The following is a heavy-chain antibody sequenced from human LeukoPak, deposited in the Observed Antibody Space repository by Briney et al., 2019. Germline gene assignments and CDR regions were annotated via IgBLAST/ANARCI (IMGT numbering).Heavy chain of an antibody. CDR2: ISYDGSNK. V-gene: IGHV3-30*18. J-gene: IGHJ4*02. CDR1: GFTFSSYG. Sequence: GGSLRLSCAASGFTFSSYGMHWVRQAPGKGLEWVAVISYDGSNKYYADSVKGRFTISRDNSKNTLYLQMNSLRAEDTAVYYCAKDGSSGWYDYWGQGTLVTVSS. D-gene: IGHD6-19*01. CDR3: AKDGSSGWYDY.